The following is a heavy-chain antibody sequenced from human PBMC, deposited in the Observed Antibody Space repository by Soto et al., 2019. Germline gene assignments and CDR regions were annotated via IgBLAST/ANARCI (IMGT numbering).Heavy chain of an antibody. CDR2: ISSSGSTI. Sequence: WGSLRLSCAASGFTFSDYYMSWIRQAPGKGLEWVSYISSSGSTIYYADSVKGRFTISRDNAKNSLYLQMNSLRAEDTAVYYCARDLAIFGVVISPTPANMDVWGQGTTVTVSS. CDR1: GFTFSDYY. D-gene: IGHD3-3*01. V-gene: IGHV3-11*04. CDR3: ARDLAIFGVVISPTPANMDV. J-gene: IGHJ6*02.